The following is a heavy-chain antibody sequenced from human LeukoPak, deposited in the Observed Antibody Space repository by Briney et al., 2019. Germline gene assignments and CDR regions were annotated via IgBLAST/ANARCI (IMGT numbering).Heavy chain of an antibody. CDR1: GGSISSGGYY. V-gene: IGHV4-30-2*01. CDR3: ARTTVTSLEVLFDY. D-gene: IGHD4-11*01. J-gene: IGHJ4*02. Sequence: PSQTLSLTCTVSGGSISSGGYYWSWIRQPPGKGLEWIGYIYHSGSTYYNPSLKSRVTISVDRSKNQFSLKLSSVTAADTAVYYCARTTVTSLEVLFDYWGQGTLVTVSS. CDR2: IYHSGST.